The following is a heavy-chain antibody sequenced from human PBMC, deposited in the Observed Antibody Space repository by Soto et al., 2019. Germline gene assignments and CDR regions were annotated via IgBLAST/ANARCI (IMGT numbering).Heavy chain of an antibody. D-gene: IGHD3-22*01. Sequence: PGGSLRLSCAASGFTFNTYAMNWVRQAPGKGLEWVSTIAGGGGATYYADSVKGRFTISGDNSKNTLYLQMDNLRAEDTALYYCXTVAHHNSGYYQYYCGSWGQGALVTVSS. J-gene: IGHJ4*02. CDR3: XTVAHHNSGYYQYYCGS. CDR2: IAGGGGAT. CDR1: GFTFNTYA. V-gene: IGHV3-23*01.